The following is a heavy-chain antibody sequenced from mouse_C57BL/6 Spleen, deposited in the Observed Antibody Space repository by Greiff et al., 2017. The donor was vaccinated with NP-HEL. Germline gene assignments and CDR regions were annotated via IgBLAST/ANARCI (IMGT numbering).Heavy chain of an antibody. J-gene: IGHJ4*01. Sequence: VQLQESDAELVKPGASVKISCKVSGYTFTDHTIHWMKQRPEQGLEWIGYIYPRDGSTKYNEKFKGKATLTADKSSSTAYMQLNSLTSEDSAVYFCARGGLSPSYAMDYWGQGTSVTVSS. CDR2: IYPRDGST. CDR3: ARGGLSPSYAMDY. D-gene: IGHD3-1*01. CDR1: GYTFTDHT. V-gene: IGHV1-78*01.